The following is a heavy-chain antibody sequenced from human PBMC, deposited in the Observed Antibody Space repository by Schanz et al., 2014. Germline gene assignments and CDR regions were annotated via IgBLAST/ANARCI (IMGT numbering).Heavy chain of an antibody. D-gene: IGHD3-3*01. CDR1: GFTFRSYG. CDR2: ISYDGSSK. V-gene: IGHV3-33*03. CDR3: ARFLARYQYYGVDV. J-gene: IGHJ6*02. Sequence: VQLVESGGGLVQPRGSLRLSCAASGFTFRSYGMHWVRQAPGKGLEWVALISYDGSSKNHADSVKGRFSISRDNGETSVYLQINSLRVEDTAVYYCARFLARYQYYGVDVWGQGTTVIVSS.